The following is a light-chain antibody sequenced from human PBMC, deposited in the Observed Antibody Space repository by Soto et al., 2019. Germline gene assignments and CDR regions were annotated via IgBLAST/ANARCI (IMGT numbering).Light chain of an antibody. V-gene: IGKV3-20*01. CDR2: ATS. CDR1: QGVSGSY. Sequence: EIVLTQSPGTLSLSPGERATLSCRASQGVSGSYLAWYQQEPGQAPRLLIYATSIRATGIPDRFSGSGSGTDFTLPISRVQPEDFAVYYGQHYGSSSLTFGQGTGLAIK. J-gene: IGKJ5*01. CDR3: QHYGSSSLT.